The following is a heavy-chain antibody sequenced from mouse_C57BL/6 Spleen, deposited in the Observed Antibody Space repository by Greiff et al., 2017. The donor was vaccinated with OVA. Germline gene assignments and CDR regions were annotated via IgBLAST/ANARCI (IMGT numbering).Heavy chain of an antibody. CDR3: ASVYYGNGEGFDY. CDR1: GYTFTGYW. D-gene: IGHD2-1*01. J-gene: IGHJ2*01. Sequence: QVQLQQSGAELMKPGASVKLSCKATGYTFTGYWIEWVKQRPGHGLEWIGEILPGSGSTNYNEKFKGKATFTADKSSNTAYMHLSSLTTEDSAIYYCASVYYGNGEGFDYWGQGTTLTVSS. CDR2: ILPGSGST. V-gene: IGHV1-9*01.